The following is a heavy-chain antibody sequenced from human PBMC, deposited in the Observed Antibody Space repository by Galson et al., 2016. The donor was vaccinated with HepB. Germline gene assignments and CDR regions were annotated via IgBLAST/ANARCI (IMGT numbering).Heavy chain of an antibody. D-gene: IGHD3-22*01. V-gene: IGHV3-23*01. Sequence: SLRLSCAASGFTFSSYAMAWVRQAPGKGLEWVSGISGSGGRTYYADSVKGRFTNSRDNSKNTLSLQMNSLRAEDTAIYYCARDPKFYDSGGYIWGAFDVWGQGTMVTVSS. CDR1: GFTFSSYA. J-gene: IGHJ3*01. CDR3: ARDPKFYDSGGYIWGAFDV. CDR2: ISGSGGRT.